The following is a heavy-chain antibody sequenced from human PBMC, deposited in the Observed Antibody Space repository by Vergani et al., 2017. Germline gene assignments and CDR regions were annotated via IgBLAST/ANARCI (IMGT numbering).Heavy chain of an antibody. J-gene: IGHJ4*02. CDR3: AKDGIAAAGYHMYYFDY. CDR2: ISGSGGST. CDR1: GFTFSSYA. D-gene: IGHD6-13*01. V-gene: IGHV3-23*01. Sequence: EVQLLESGGGLVQPGGSLRLSCAASGFTFSSYAMSWVRQAPGKGLEWVSAISGSGGSTYYADSVKGRFTISRDNSKNTLYLQMNSLRAEDTAVYYCAKDGIAAAGYHMYYFDYRGQGTLVTVSS.